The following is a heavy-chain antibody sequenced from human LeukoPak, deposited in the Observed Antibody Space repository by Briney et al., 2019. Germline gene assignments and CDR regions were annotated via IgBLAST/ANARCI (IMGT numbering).Heavy chain of an antibody. J-gene: IGHJ4*02. CDR1: GGSMSSYY. CDR2: IFYIGTT. Sequence: PSETLSLTCTVSGGSMSSYYWSWIRQPPGKGLEWIGHIFYIGTTTYNPSLKTGVTISLDTSKNEVALQLSSVTAADTAVYYCARWANYYETSGSNHYYFDYWGRGTLVTVSS. CDR3: ARWANYYETSGSNHYYFDY. V-gene: IGHV4-59*01. D-gene: IGHD3-22*01.